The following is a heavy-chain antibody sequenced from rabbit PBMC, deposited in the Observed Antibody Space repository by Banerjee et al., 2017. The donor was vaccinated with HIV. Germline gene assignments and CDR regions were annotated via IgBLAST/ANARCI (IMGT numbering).Heavy chain of an antibody. V-gene: IGHV1S40*01. Sequence: QSLEESGGDLVKPGASLRLTCTASGFDISSYHMCWVRQAPGKGLEWIACIVAGSSGITYYATWAKGRFSISKTSSTTVTLQMTSLTAADTATYFCARFWYTDYGDLWGPGTLVTVS. CDR3: ARFWYTDYGDL. CDR1: GFDISSYH. D-gene: IGHD2-1*01. CDR2: IVAGSSGIT. J-gene: IGHJ4*01.